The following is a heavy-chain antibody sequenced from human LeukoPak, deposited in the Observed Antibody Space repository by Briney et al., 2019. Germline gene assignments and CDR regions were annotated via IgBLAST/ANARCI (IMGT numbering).Heavy chain of an antibody. CDR1: GFTFSSYA. D-gene: IGHD3-3*01. CDR2: ISGSGVNT. CDR3: ARDRVWSGYLKGGNWFDP. J-gene: IGHJ5*02. Sequence: GGSLRLSCAASGFTFSSYAMNWVRQAPGKGLQWVSSISGSGVNTYYADSVKGRFTISRDNSKNTLYLQMNSLRAEDTAVYYCARDRVWSGYLKGGNWFDPWGQGTLVTVSS. V-gene: IGHV3-23*01.